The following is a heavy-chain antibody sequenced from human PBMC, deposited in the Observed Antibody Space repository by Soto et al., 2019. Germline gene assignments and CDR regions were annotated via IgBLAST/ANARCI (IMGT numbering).Heavy chain of an antibody. J-gene: IGHJ6*02. CDR1: GDIVSSNSAA. D-gene: IGHD3-3*01. Sequence: PSPTLSLPCAISGDIVSSNSAAWNWIRQYPSRGLEWLGRTYYRSKWYNDYAVSEKSRITINPDTSKNQFSLQLNPVTPEDTAVYYCARGGTYYDFWSGSFYYYYGMDVWGQGTTVTVSS. CDR2: TYYRSKWYN. V-gene: IGHV6-1*01. CDR3: ARGGTYYDFWSGSFYYYYGMDV.